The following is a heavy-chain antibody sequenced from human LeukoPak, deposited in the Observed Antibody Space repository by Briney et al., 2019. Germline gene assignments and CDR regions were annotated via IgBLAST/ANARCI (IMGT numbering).Heavy chain of an antibody. CDR2: IYYSGST. CDR3: ARDPGLDDYGDYNWFDP. J-gene: IGHJ5*02. Sequence: SETLSLTCTVSGGSISSYYWSWIRQPPGKGLEWIGYIYYSGSTNYNPSLKSRVTISVDTSKNQFSLKLSSVTAADTAVYYCARDPGLDDYGDYNWFDPWGQGTLVTGSS. CDR1: GGSISSYY. D-gene: IGHD4-17*01. V-gene: IGHV4-59*01.